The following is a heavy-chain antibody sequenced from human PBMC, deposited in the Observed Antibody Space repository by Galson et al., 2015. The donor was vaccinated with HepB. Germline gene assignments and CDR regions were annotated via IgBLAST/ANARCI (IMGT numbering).Heavy chain of an antibody. D-gene: IGHD6-19*01. CDR3: ARAVDPSRLDY. J-gene: IGHJ4*02. CDR2: IYSGGST. CDR1: GFTVSSNY. V-gene: IGHV3-66*01. Sequence: SLRLSCAASGFTVSSNYMSWVRQAPGKGLEWVSVIYSGGSTYYADSVKGRYTISRDNSKNTLYLQMNSLRAEDTAVYYCARAVDPSRLDYWGQGTLVTVSS.